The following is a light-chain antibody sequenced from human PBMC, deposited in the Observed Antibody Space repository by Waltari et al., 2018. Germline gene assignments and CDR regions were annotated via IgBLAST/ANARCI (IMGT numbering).Light chain of an antibody. J-gene: IGKJ1*01. Sequence: DIMMTQSQLSLSITPGQPASISCRSSQTFVHSDGNTYLSWYHQKPGQPPRLLIYKVSNRDSGVPDRFSGSGAGTDFTLKISRVEAEDVGVYYCGQGTKFPWTFGQGTEVEIK. CDR3: GQGTKFPWT. CDR2: KVS. V-gene: IGKV2-30*02. CDR1: QTFVHSDGNTY.